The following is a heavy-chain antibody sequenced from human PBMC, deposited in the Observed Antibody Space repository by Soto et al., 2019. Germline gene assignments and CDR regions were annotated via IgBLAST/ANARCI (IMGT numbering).Heavy chain of an antibody. V-gene: IGHV4-38-2*01. D-gene: IGHD2-8*01. CDR2: IYHSGST. Sequence: PSETLSLTCAVSGYSISSGYYWGWIRQPPGKGLEWIGSIYHSGSTYYNPSLKSRVTISVDTSKNQFSLKLSSVTAADTAVYYCASSLASLGYCTNGVCAAFDYWGQGTLVT. CDR1: GYSISSGYY. CDR3: ASSLASLGYCTNGVCAAFDY. J-gene: IGHJ4*02.